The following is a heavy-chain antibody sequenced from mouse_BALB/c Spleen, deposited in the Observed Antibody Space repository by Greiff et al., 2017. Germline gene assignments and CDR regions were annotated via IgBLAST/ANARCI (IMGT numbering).Heavy chain of an antibody. J-gene: IGHJ3*01. CDR1: GFTFSSYA. V-gene: IGHV5-6-5*01. D-gene: IGHD2-3*01. Sequence: EVKLVESGGGLVKPGGSLKLSCAASGFTFSSYAMSWVRQTPEKRLEWVASISSGGSTYYPDSVKGRFTISRDNARNILYLQMSSLRSEDTAMYYCARGKDDGYYAWFAYWGQGTLVTVSA. CDR3: ARGKDDGYYAWFAY. CDR2: ISSGGST.